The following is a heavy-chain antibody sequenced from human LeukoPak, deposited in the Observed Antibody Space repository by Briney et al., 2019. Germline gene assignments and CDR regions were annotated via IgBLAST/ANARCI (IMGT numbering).Heavy chain of an antibody. CDR3: ARQRLFDY. V-gene: IGHV3-48*04. CDR1: GFTFSSYS. D-gene: IGHD5-24*01. J-gene: IGHJ4*02. CDR2: ISNSGLTI. Sequence: GGSLRLSCAASGFTFSSYSMNWVRQAPGKGLEWVSYISNSGLTIYYVDSVKGRFTISRDNAKNSLYLQMNSLRAEDTAVYYCARQRLFDYWGQGTLVTVSS.